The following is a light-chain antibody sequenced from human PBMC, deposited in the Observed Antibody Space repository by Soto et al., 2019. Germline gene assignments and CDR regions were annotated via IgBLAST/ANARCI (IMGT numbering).Light chain of an antibody. CDR2: YAS. Sequence: EFVLTQSASTLSLSPGERATLSWRASQSFSTYLAWYQQKPGQAPRLLIFYASTRATGIPARFSGSGSGTDSTLTISSLQPEDFAIYYCQQRSNSITFGQGTRLEIK. V-gene: IGKV3-11*01. J-gene: IGKJ5*01. CDR3: QQRSNSIT. CDR1: QSFSTY.